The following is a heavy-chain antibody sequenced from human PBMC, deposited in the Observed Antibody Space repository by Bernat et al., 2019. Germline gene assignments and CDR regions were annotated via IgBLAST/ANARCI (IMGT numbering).Heavy chain of an antibody. J-gene: IGHJ3*02. Sequence: QVQLVESGGGVVQPGRSLRLSCAASGFTISSYGMHWVRQAPGKGLEWVAVISYDGSNRYYVDSVKGRFTISRENSKNTLYVEMNSLGAEDTAVYYCAKEGVETQISDALDIGGQGKMVTVSS. V-gene: IGHV3-30*18. D-gene: IGHD4-23*01. CDR1: GFTISSYG. CDR2: ISYDGSNR. CDR3: AKEGVETQISDALDI.